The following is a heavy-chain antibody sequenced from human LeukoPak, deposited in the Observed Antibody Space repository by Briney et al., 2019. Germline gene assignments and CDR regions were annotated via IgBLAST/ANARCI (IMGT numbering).Heavy chain of an antibody. CDR3: ARDRRMFGELSYDY. V-gene: IGHV1-2*02. CDR2: INPNSGGT. CDR1: GYTFTGYY. D-gene: IGHD3-10*02. J-gene: IGHJ4*02. Sequence: GASVKVSCKASGYTFTGYYMHWVRQAPGQGLEWMGWINPNSGGTNYAQKFQGRVTMTRDTSISTAYMELSRLRSDDTAVYYCARDRRMFGELSYDYWGQGTLVTVSS.